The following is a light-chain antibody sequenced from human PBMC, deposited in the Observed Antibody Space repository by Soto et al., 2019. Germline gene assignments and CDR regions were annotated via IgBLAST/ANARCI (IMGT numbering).Light chain of an antibody. CDR3: QKYNSAPLT. J-gene: IGKJ4*01. CDR2: AAS. V-gene: IGKV1-27*01. CDR1: QGIINY. Sequence: DIHMTHSPSSLSACLGYRVTITCRASQGIINYLAWYQQKPGKVPKLLIYAASTLQSGVPSRFSGSGSGTDFTLTISGLQPEDVATYYCQKYNSAPLTFGGGSKVDIK.